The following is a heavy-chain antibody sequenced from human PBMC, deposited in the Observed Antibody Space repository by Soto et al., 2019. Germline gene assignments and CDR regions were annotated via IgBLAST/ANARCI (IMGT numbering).Heavy chain of an antibody. J-gene: IGHJ6*02. CDR2: ITPIFGTA. V-gene: IGHV1-69*01. CDR3: ARSVVVVAATSYYYYYGMDV. Sequence: QVQLVQSGAEVKKPGSSVKVSCKASGGTFSSYAISWVRQAPGQGLEWMGGITPIFGTANYAQKFQGRVTITADESTSKAYMELSSLRSEDTAVYYWARSVVVVAATSYYYYYGMDVWGQGTTVTVSS. D-gene: IGHD2-15*01. CDR1: GGTFSSYA.